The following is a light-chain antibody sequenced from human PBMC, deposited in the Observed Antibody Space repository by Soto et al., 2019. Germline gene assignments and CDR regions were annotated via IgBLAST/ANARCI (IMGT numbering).Light chain of an antibody. CDR2: DVT. J-gene: IGLJ3*02. CDR1: SSDVGGYKY. V-gene: IGLV2-11*01. CDR3: CSFAGTAWV. Sequence: QSALTQPRSVSGSPGQSVTISCSGTSSDVGGYKYVSWYQHHPGKAPKLIIFDVTRRPSGVPDRLSGSKSGNTASLTISGLQVDDEADYYCCSFAGTAWVFGGWTKLTVL.